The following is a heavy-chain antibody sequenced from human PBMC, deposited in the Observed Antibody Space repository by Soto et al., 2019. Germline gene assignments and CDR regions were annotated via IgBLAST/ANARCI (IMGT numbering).Heavy chain of an antibody. CDR1: GFDFNTYG. CDR3: AKDSSVIAAGSGGWFDP. V-gene: IGHV3-30*18. Sequence: QVQLVESGGGVVQPGRSLRLSCAASGFDFNTYGLHWVRQAPGKGLEWVAGISFDGGNQYYADSVKGRFTISRDKSNTTLYMQMNSLGAEDTATYYCAKDSSVIAAGSGGWFDPWVQGTLVIVSS. CDR2: ISFDGGNQ. J-gene: IGHJ5*02. D-gene: IGHD6-13*01.